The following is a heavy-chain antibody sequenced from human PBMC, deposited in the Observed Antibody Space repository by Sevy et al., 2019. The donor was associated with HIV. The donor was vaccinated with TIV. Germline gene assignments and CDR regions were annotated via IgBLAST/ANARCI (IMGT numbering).Heavy chain of an antibody. CDR3: AKEAPGYNYDSSGSFDY. D-gene: IGHD3-22*01. V-gene: IGHV3-33*06. Sequence: GGSLRLSCAASGFSISGYGMHWVRQAPGKGLEWVAVIWYDGTNREYADSVKGRFTISRDNSKNTLYLQMNSLRAEDTAVYYCAKEAPGYNYDSSGSFDYWGQGTLVTVSS. CDR2: IWYDGTNR. J-gene: IGHJ4*02. CDR1: GFSISGYG.